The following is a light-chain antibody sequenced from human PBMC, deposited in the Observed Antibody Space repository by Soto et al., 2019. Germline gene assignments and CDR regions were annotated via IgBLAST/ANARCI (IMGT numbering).Light chain of an antibody. CDR2: DAA. CDR1: QSISTN. V-gene: IGKV3-11*01. CDR3: QQHGNWPLT. J-gene: IGKJ4*01. Sequence: EIVLTQSPATLSLSPRERATLSCRASQSISTNLAWYQQKPGQAPRLLMYDAANRAPGIPARFSGSGSGTDFTLTITSLEPEDFAVYYCQQHGNWPLTFGGGTKVEI.